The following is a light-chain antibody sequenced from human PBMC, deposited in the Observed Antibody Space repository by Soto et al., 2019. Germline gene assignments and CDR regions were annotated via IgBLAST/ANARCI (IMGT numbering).Light chain of an antibody. CDR2: NNN. CDR1: RSNIGSNT. J-gene: IGLJ2*01. CDR3: AAWDDSLNGVV. V-gene: IGLV1-44*01. Sequence: QSVRTQPPSASGTPGQRVTISCSGSRSNIGSNTVNWYQQLPGTAPKLLIYNNNQRPSGVPDRFSGSKSGTSASLAISGLQSEDEADYYCAAWDDSLNGVVFGGGTKLTVL.